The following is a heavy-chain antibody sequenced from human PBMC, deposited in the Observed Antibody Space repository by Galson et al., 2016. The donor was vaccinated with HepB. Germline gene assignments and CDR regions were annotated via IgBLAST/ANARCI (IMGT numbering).Heavy chain of an antibody. CDR1: GYTFTSYG. D-gene: IGHD1-26*01. J-gene: IGHJ4*02. CDR3: ARDRGRGAPKLVIFDY. Sequence: SVKVSCKASGYTFTSYGISWVRQAPGQGLEWMGWISAYNGNTYYAQKLQGRVTMTTDTSTSTVYMELRSLRSDDTAVYFCARDRGRGAPKLVIFDYWGQGTLVTVSS. CDR2: ISAYNGNT. V-gene: IGHV1-18*01.